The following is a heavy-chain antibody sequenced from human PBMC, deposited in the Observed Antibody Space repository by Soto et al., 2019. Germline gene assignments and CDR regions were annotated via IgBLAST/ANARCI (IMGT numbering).Heavy chain of an antibody. CDR3: ARDRSVTTGYYYYGMDV. Sequence: ALVKVSCKASGYTFTSNGISWVRQAPGQGLEWMGWISAFTGNTNYAQKLQGRVTVTTDTSTSTAFMELRSLRSDDTAVYYCARDRSVTTGYYYYGMDVWGQGTTVTVPS. J-gene: IGHJ6*02. CDR2: ISAFTGNT. V-gene: IGHV1-18*04. CDR1: GYTFTSNG. D-gene: IGHD4-17*01.